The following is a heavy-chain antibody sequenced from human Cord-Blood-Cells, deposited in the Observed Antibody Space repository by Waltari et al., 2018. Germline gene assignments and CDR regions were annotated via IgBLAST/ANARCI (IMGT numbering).Heavy chain of an antibody. D-gene: IGHD7-27*01. V-gene: IGHV1-69*09. Sequence: QVQLVQSGAEVKKPGSSVKVSCKASGGTFSSYAISWVRQAPGQGLEWMGRIIPILGIANYAQKFQGRVTITADKSTSTAYMELSSLRSEDTAVYYCARAVGLGNYYYYMDVWGKGTTVTVSS. J-gene: IGHJ6*03. CDR2: IIPILGIA. CDR3: ARAVGLGNYYYYMDV. CDR1: GGTFSSYA.